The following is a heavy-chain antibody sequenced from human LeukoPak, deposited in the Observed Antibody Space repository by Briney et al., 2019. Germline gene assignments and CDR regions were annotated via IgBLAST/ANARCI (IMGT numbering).Heavy chain of an antibody. J-gene: IGHJ5*02. CDR1: GGSISSYY. CDR2: IYYSGST. CDR3: ARGLGYCSGGSCRNWFDP. D-gene: IGHD2-15*01. V-gene: IGHV4-59*01. Sequence: SETLSLTCTVSGGSISSYYWSWIRQPPGKGLECIGYIYYSGSTNYNPSLKSRVTISVDTSKNQFSLKLSSVTAADTAVYYCARGLGYCSGGSCRNWFDPWGQGTLVTVSS.